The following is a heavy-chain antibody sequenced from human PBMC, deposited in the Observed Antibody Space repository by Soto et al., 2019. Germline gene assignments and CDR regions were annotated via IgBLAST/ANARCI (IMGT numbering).Heavy chain of an antibody. CDR2: INWNGGSA. CDR3: ARLGLLADYFHS. J-gene: IGHJ4*02. Sequence: LRLSCAASGFIFEDHGMISVRQAPGKGLEWVSGINWNGGSAVYAASVKGRFTISRDNAKNSLFLEVKSLRVEDTALCFCARLGLLADYFHSWGQGTLVTVSS. CDR1: GFIFEDHG. D-gene: IGHD3-16*01. V-gene: IGHV3-20*04.